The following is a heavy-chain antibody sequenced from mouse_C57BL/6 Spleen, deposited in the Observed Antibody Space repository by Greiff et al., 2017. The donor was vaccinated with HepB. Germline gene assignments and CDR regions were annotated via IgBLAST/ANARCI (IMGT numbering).Heavy chain of an antibody. CDR3: ARRSVVAPHAMDY. D-gene: IGHD1-1*01. CDR2: IDPSDSYT. J-gene: IGHJ4*01. CDR1: GYTFTSYW. V-gene: IGHV1-50*01. Sequence: QVQLQQPGVELVKPGASVKLSCKASGYTFTSYWMQWVKQRPGQGLEWIGEIDPSDSYTNYNQKFKGKATLTVDTSSSTAYMQLSSLTSEDSAVYYCARRSVVAPHAMDYWGQGTSVTVSS.